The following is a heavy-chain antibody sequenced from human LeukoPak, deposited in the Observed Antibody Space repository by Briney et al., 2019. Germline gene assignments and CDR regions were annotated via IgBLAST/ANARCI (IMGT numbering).Heavy chain of an antibody. D-gene: IGHD3-22*01. J-gene: IGHJ4*02. CDR3: AKDAYYDSSGKFDY. Sequence: GRSLRLSCAASGFTFDDYAMHWVRQAPGKGLEWVSGISWNSGSIGYADSVKGRFTISRDNAKNSLYLQMNSLRAEDTALYYCAKDAYYDSSGKFDYWGQGTLVTVSS. V-gene: IGHV3-9*01. CDR2: ISWNSGSI. CDR1: GFTFDDYA.